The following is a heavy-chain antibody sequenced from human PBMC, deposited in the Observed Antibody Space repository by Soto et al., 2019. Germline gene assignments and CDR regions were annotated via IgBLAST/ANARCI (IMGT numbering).Heavy chain of an antibody. CDR1: GFSLSTSGVG. V-gene: IGHV2-5*02. CDR3: AHSRPIPTEPREYYYDSSGYSFDP. D-gene: IGHD3-22*01. J-gene: IGHJ5*02. CDR2: IYWDDDK. Sequence: SGPTLVNPTQTLTLTCTFSGFSLSTSGVGVGWIRQPPGKALEWLALIYWDDDKRYSPSLKSRLTITKDTSKNQVVLTMTNMDPVDTATYYCAHSRPIPTEPREYYYDSSGYSFDPWGQGTLVTVSS.